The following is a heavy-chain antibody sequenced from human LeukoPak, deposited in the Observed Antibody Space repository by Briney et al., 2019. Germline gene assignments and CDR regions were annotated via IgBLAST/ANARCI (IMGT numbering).Heavy chain of an antibody. Sequence: GGSLRLSCAASGFTFSSYAMHWVRQAPGKGLEWVAVISYDGSNKYYADSVKGRFTISRDNSKNTLYLQMNSLRAEDTAVYYCARGGFDWTKAQDYWGQGTLVTVSP. V-gene: IGHV3-30-3*01. D-gene: IGHD3-9*01. J-gene: IGHJ4*02. CDR1: GFTFSSYA. CDR2: ISYDGSNK. CDR3: ARGGFDWTKAQDY.